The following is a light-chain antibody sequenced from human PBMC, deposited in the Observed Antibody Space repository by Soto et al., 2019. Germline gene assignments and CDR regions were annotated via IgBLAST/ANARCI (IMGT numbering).Light chain of an antibody. Sequence: ALTQPASVSGSPGQSITISCTGTSSDVGSYNLVSWYQQHPGKAPKLMIYEGSKRPSGVSNRFSGSKSGNTASLTISGLQAEDEADYYCCSYAGSSTFYVVFGGGTKVTVL. CDR1: SSDVGSYNL. J-gene: IGLJ2*01. CDR3: CSYAGSSTFYVV. V-gene: IGLV2-23*03. CDR2: EGS.